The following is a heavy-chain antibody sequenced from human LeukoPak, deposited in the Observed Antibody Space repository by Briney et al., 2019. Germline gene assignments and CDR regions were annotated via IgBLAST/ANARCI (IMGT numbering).Heavy chain of an antibody. D-gene: IGHD6-13*01. CDR2: IYYTGST. Sequence: SETLSLTCTVSGGSISSYYWSWIRQPPGKGLEWIGYIYYTGSTDYNPSIKSRVAISVDTSKNQFSLKLSSVTAADTAVYYCARGSKAAPGTFDYWGQGTLVTVSS. V-gene: IGHV4-59*01. CDR3: ARGSKAAPGTFDY. CDR1: GGSISSYY. J-gene: IGHJ4*02.